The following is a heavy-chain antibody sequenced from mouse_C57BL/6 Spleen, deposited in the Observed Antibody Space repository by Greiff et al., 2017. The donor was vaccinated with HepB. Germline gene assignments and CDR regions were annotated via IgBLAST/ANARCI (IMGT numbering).Heavy chain of an antibody. CDR3: ARSGGGWFAY. V-gene: IGHV1-82*01. CDR2: IYPGDGDT. J-gene: IGHJ3*01. CDR1: GYAFSSSW. D-gene: IGHD3-1*01. Sequence: VHLVESGPELVKPGASVKISCKASGYAFSSSWMNWVKQRPGKGLEWIGRIYPGDGDTNYNGKFKGKATLTADKSSSTAYMQLSSLTSEDSAVYVCARSGGGWFAYWGQGTLVTVSA.